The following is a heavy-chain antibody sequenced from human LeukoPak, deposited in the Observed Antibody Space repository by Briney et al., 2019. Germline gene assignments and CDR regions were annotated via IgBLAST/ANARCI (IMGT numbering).Heavy chain of an antibody. CDR3: AKDLLEWFQLPRSSNWFDP. Sequence: GGSLRLSCAASGFTFSSCGMHWVRQAPGKGLEWVAFIRYDGSNKYYADSVKGRFTISRDNSKNTLYLQMNSLRAEDTAVYYCAKDLLEWFQLPRSSNWFDPWGQGTLVTVSS. J-gene: IGHJ5*02. CDR1: GFTFSSCG. V-gene: IGHV3-30*02. D-gene: IGHD3-3*01. CDR2: IRYDGSNK.